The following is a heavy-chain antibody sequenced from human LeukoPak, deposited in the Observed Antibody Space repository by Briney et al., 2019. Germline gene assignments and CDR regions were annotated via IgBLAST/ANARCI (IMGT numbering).Heavy chain of an antibody. Sequence: GGSLRLSCAASGFTFSGSAMHWVRQASGKGLEWVGRIRSRANSYATAYAASVKGRFTISRDDSKNTAYLQMNSLRAEDTAVYYCAELGITMIGGVWGKGTTVTISS. V-gene: IGHV3-73*01. CDR1: GFTFSGSA. J-gene: IGHJ6*04. D-gene: IGHD3-10*02. CDR3: AELGITMIGGV. CDR2: IRSRANSYAT.